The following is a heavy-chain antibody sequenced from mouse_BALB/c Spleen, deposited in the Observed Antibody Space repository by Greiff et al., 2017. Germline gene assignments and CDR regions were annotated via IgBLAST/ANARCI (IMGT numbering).Heavy chain of an antibody. J-gene: IGHJ4*01. V-gene: IGHV1-55*01. CDR3: ARSWLDYAMDY. D-gene: IGHD2-2*01. CDR2: IYPGSGST. CDR1: GYNFTSYW. Sequence: VQLQQSGAELVKPGTSVKLSCKASGYNFTSYWINWVKLRPGQGLEWIGDIYPGSGSTNYNEKFKSKATRTVDTSSSTAYMQLSSLASEDSALYYCARSWLDYAMDYWGQGTSVTVSS.